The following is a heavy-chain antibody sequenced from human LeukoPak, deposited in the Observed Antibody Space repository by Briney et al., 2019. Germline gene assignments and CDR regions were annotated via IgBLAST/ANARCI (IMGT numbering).Heavy chain of an antibody. CDR2: IWYDGSNK. CDR1: GFTFSSYA. CDR3: ARRGYGDYAPFDY. J-gene: IGHJ4*02. Sequence: GGSLRLSCAASGFTFSSYAMHWVRQAPGKGLEWVAVIWYDGSNKYYADSVKGRFTISRDNSKNTLYLQMNSLRAEDTAVYYCARRGYGDYAPFDYWGQGTLVTVSS. D-gene: IGHD4-17*01. V-gene: IGHV3-33*01.